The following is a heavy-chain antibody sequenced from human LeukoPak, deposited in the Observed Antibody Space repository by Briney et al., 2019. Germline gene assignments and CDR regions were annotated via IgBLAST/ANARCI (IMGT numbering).Heavy chain of an antibody. Sequence: PGGSLRLSCTASGFTFSSLSMNWVRQAPEKGLEWVSYISGTSSNIYYADSVKGRFTISRDTSKNTLYLQMNSLRPEDTAVYYCARDGDTPMSIASGGMDVWGRGTTVTVSS. CDR1: GFTFSSLS. J-gene: IGHJ6*02. V-gene: IGHV3-48*01. D-gene: IGHD5-18*01. CDR3: ARDGDTPMSIASGGMDV. CDR2: ISGTSSNI.